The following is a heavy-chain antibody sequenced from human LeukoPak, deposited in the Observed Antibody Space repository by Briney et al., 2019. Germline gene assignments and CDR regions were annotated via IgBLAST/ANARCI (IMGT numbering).Heavy chain of an antibody. CDR3: ARDRVAFGGVSAVDY. V-gene: IGHV3-21*01. CDR1: GFTFSSYS. J-gene: IGHJ4*02. Sequence: GGSLRLSCAASGFTFSSYSMNWVRQAPGKGLEWVSCISSSSSYIYNADSVKGRFTISRDNAKNSLYLQMDSLRVEDTAIYYCARDRVAFGGVSAVDYWGQGTLVTVSS. D-gene: IGHD3-16*01. CDR2: ISSSSSYI.